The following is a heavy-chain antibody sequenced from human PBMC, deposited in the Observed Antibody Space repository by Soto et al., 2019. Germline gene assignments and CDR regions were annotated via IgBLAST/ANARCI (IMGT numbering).Heavy chain of an antibody. CDR2: INPSGGST. D-gene: IGHD3-3*01. CDR3: AGHKRANDFWSGYSGGYYYYMDV. V-gene: IGHV1-46*03. Sequence: ASVKVSCKASGYTFTSYYMHWVRQAPGQGLEWMGIINPSGGSTSYAQKFQGRVTMTRDTSTSTVYMELSSLRSEDTAVYYCAGHKRANDFWSGYSGGYYYYMDVWGKGTTVNVSS. J-gene: IGHJ6*03. CDR1: GYTFTSYY.